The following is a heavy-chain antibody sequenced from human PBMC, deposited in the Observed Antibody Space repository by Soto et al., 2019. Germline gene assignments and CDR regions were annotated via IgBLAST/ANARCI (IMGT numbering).Heavy chain of an antibody. V-gene: IGHV1-69*01. Sequence: QVQLVQSGAEVKKPGSSVKVSCKASGGTFSSYAISWVRQAPGQGREWMGGIIPIFGTANYAQMFQGRVTITADESTSTAYMELSSLRSEDTAVYYCARDARVYYDSSGHMGFSYYWGQGTLVTVSS. CDR1: GGTFSSYA. CDR3: ARDARVYYDSSGHMGFSYY. J-gene: IGHJ4*02. CDR2: IIPIFGTA. D-gene: IGHD3-22*01.